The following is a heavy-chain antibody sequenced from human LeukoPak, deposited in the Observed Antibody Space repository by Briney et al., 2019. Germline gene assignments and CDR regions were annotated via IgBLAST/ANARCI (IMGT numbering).Heavy chain of an antibody. Sequence: GGSLRLSCAASGFTFSDYYMSWIRQAPGKGLEWVSYISSRSSYTKYADSVEGRLTISRDNAKNSLYLQMNSLRAEDTAVYYCARVLSSSRGAYYYYGMDVWGQGTTVTVSS. V-gene: IGHV3-11*06. D-gene: IGHD6-13*01. J-gene: IGHJ6*02. CDR1: GFTFSDYY. CDR2: ISSRSSYT. CDR3: ARVLSSSRGAYYYYGMDV.